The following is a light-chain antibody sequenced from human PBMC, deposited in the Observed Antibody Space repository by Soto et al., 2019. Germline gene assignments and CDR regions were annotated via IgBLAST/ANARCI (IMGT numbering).Light chain of an antibody. V-gene: IGLV2-8*01. CDR2: EVS. CDR3: SSFAGNNNFV. Sequence: QSALTQPPSASGSPGQSVTISCTGTSSDVSGYNYVSWYQQHPGKAPKLMISEVSKRPSGVPDRFSGSKSGNTASLTVSGLQAEDEAGYCCSSFAGNNNFVFGGGTMLTVL. CDR1: SSDVSGYNY. J-gene: IGLJ2*01.